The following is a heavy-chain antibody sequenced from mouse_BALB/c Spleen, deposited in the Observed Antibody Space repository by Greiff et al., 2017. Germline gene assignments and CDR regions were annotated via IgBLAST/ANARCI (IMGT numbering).Heavy chain of an antibody. J-gene: IGHJ4*01. D-gene: IGHD2-10*01. Sequence: EVQLQESGPGLVKPSQSLSLTCTVTGYSITSDYAWNWIRQFPGNKLEWMGYISYSGSTSYNPSLKSRISITRDTSKNQFFLQLNSVTTEDTATYYCARSYYGNYGAMDYWGQGTSVTVSS. CDR2: ISYSGST. V-gene: IGHV3-2*02. CDR3: ARSYYGNYGAMDY. CDR1: GYSITSDYA.